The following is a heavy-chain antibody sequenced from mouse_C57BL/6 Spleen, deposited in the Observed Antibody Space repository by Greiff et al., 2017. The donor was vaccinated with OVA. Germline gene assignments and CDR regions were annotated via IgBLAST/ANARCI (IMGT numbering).Heavy chain of an antibody. CDR2: IDPSDSYT. CDR3: ARRSPYYDSSYYYAMDY. V-gene: IGHV1-59*01. D-gene: IGHD2-4*01. Sequence: VQLQQPGAELVRPGTSVKLSCKASGYTFNSYWMHWVKQRPGQGLEWIGVIDPSDSYTKYNQKLKGKATLTVETSSRPASMQLSSLTSEDAAVYYCARRSPYYDSSYYYAMDYWGQGTSVTVSS. J-gene: IGHJ4*01. CDR1: GYTFNSYW.